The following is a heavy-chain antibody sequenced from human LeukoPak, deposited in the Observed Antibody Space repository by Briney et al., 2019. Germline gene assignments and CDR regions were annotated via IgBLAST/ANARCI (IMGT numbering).Heavy chain of an antibody. V-gene: IGHV4-39*07. J-gene: IGHJ4*02. CDR2: VYYSGST. D-gene: IGHD5-12*01. Sequence: SETLSLTCTVSGGSISTTNYYWGWIRQSPGKGLEWFGCVYYSGSTYYNPSLKSRVTISVDTSKNQFSLKLSSVTAADTAVYYCAKLVDIVTTWGQGTLVTVSS. CDR1: GGSISTTNYY. CDR3: AKLVDIVTT.